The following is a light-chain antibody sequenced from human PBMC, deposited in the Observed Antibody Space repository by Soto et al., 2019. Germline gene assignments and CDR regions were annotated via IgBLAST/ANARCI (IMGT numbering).Light chain of an antibody. CDR3: QSYDSSLSALYV. J-gene: IGLJ1*01. V-gene: IGLV1-40*01. CDR1: SSNIGAGYE. Sequence: QSVLTQPPSVSGAPGQRVTISCTGSSSNIGAGYEVHWYQQLPGTAPKLLIYRNNNRPSGVPDRFSGSNSGTSASLAITGLQAEDEADYYCQSYDSSLSALYVFGTGTKVTVL. CDR2: RNN.